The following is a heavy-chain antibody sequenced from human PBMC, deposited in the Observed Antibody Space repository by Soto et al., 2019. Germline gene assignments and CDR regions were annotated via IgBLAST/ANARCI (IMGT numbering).Heavy chain of an antibody. D-gene: IGHD5-12*01. J-gene: IGHJ4*02. Sequence: QVQLVQSGAEVSKPGASVKISCKGSGYTFTSYYVHWVRQAPGQGLEWMGIVNPGGVSTTYAQKFQGRVTMTRDTSTSTVYMELSSLRSEDTAVYYCARSAFSGFAFGFWGQGTLVTVSS. V-gene: IGHV1-46*01. CDR1: GYTFTSYY. CDR3: ARSAFSGFAFGF. CDR2: VNPGGVST.